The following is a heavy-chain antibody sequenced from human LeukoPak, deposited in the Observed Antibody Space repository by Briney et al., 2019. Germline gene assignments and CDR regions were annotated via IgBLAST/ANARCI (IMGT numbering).Heavy chain of an antibody. D-gene: IGHD3-10*01. CDR1: GFTFDDYA. V-gene: IGHV3-9*01. CDR3: VKGRWFGELLS. J-gene: IGHJ5*02. Sequence: PGRSLRLSCAASGFTFDDYAMHWVRQAPGKGLEWVSGISWNSGGIGYADSVKGRFTISRDNAKNSLYLQMNSLRAEDTALYYCVKGRWFGELLSWGQGTLVSVSS. CDR2: ISWNSGGI.